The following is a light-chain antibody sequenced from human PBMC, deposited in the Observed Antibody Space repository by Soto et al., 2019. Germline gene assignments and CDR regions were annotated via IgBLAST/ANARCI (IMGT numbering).Light chain of an antibody. Sequence: QSALTQPASVSGSPGQSITISCTGTSSDVGGYNYVSWYQQHPGKAPKLMIFDVSKRPSGVSPRFSGSKSGNTASLTISGLQAEDEADYYCNSLTSSGTRVFGGGTQLTVL. CDR1: SSDVGGYNY. V-gene: IGLV2-14*03. J-gene: IGLJ3*02. CDR2: DVS. CDR3: NSLTSSGTRV.